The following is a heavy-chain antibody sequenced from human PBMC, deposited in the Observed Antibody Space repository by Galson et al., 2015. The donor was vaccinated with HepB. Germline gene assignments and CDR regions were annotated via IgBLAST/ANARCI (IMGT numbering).Heavy chain of an antibody. CDR2: MNPNSGNT. Sequence: SVKVSCKASGYTFTSYDINWVRQATGQGLEWMGWMNPNSGNTGYAQKFQGRVTMTRNTSISTAYMELSSLRSEDTAVYYCARVPAARLRWFDPWGQGTLVTVSS. CDR1: GYTFTSYD. CDR3: ARVPAARLRWFDP. V-gene: IGHV1-8*01. D-gene: IGHD6-6*01. J-gene: IGHJ5*02.